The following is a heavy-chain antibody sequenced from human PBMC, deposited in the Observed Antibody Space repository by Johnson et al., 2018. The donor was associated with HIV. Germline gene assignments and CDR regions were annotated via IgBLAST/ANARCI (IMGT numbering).Heavy chain of an antibody. CDR2: ISYDGRDK. J-gene: IGHJ3*01. Sequence: HVQLVESGGGVVQPGSSLRLSCAASGFTFSSYAMHWVRQAPAKGLEWVAVISYDGRDKDYADSVKGRFTISRDSSKNTLYLQMNTLRVEDTALYYCAKAVKWGVDAFDVWGPGTMVTVSS. CDR3: AKAVKWGVDAFDV. D-gene: IGHD1-26*01. CDR1: GFTFSSYA. V-gene: IGHV3-30*01.